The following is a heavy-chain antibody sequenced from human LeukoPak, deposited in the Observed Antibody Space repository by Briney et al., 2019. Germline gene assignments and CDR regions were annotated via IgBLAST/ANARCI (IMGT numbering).Heavy chain of an antibody. CDR3: ARDYPSGYGMDV. J-gene: IGHJ6*02. CDR2: ISYDGSNK. D-gene: IGHD3-10*01. Sequence: PGRSLRLSCAASGFTFSSYAMHWVRQAPGKGLEWVAVISYDGSNKYYADSVKGRFTISRDSSKNTLYLQMNSLRAEDTAVYYCARDYPSGYGMDVWGQGTTVTVSS. V-gene: IGHV3-30-3*01. CDR1: GFTFSSYA.